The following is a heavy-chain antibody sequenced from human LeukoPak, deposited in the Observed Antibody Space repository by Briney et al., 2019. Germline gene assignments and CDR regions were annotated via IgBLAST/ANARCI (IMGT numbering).Heavy chain of an antibody. Sequence: KPSETLSLTCTVSGGSISSNYWSWIRQPPGKGLEWVGYIYYSGSTNYNPSLKSRVTISVDTSKNQFSLKLSSVTAADTAVYYCARHAYYYDRSGSYEAFDIWGQGTMVTVSS. CDR1: GGSISSNY. V-gene: IGHV4-59*08. CDR3: ARHAYYYDRSGSYEAFDI. CDR2: IYYSGST. J-gene: IGHJ3*02. D-gene: IGHD3-22*01.